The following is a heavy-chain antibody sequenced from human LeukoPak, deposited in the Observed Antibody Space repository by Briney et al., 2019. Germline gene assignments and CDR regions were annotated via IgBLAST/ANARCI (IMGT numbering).Heavy chain of an antibody. Sequence: GAAVKVSCKVCGYTLTDFPVHWVRQAPGKGLEGMGGYDVEDGETVYAPKFQGRVTMTEDTATDTAYMELSSLDSEDTAVYYCASLSFHAPGTNDWGQGTLVIVSS. CDR2: YDVEDGET. D-gene: IGHD3-10*01. V-gene: IGHV1-24*01. J-gene: IGHJ4*02. CDR3: ASLSFHAPGTND. CDR1: GYTLTDFP.